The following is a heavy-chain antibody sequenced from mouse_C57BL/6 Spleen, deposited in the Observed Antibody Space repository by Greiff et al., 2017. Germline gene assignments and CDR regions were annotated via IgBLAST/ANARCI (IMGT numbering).Heavy chain of an antibody. CDR1: GYSFTSYY. V-gene: IGHV1-66*01. Sequence: VQLQESGPELVKPGASVKISCKASGYSFTSYYIHWVKQRPGQRLEWIGWIYPGSGNTKYNVKFKGKATLTADTSSSTAYMQLSSLTSEDSAVYYCARTLGLWYFDVWGTGTTVTVSS. CDR3: ARTLGLWYFDV. J-gene: IGHJ1*03. CDR2: IYPGSGNT.